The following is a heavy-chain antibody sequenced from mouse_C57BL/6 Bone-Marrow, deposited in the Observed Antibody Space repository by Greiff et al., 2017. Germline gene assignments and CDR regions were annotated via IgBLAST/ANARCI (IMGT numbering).Heavy chain of an antibody. CDR2: IYPGDGDT. J-gene: IGHJ4*01. CDR1: GYAFSSYW. CDR3: ARWSPMDYAMDY. Sequence: QVQLQQSGAELVKPGASVKISCKASGYAFSSYWMNWVKQRPGKGLEWIGQIYPGDGDTNYNGKFKGKATLTANKSSSPAYMQLSSLTAEYSAVYFCARWSPMDYAMDYWGQGTSVTVSS. D-gene: IGHD2-3*01. V-gene: IGHV1-80*01.